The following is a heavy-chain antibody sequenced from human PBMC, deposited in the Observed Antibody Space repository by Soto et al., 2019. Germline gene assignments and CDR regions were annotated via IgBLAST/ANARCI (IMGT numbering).Heavy chain of an antibody. D-gene: IGHD2-2*01. CDR1: GFTFSSYA. CDR2: ISGSGGST. V-gene: IGHV3-23*01. Sequence: HPGGSLRLSCAASGFTFSSYAMSWVRQAPGKGLEWVSAISGSGGSTYYADSVKGRFTISRDNSKNTLYLQMNSLRAEDTAVYYCAKDLRHNDCSSTSCLVWGKGTTVTVSS. J-gene: IGHJ6*04. CDR3: AKDLRHNDCSSTSCLV.